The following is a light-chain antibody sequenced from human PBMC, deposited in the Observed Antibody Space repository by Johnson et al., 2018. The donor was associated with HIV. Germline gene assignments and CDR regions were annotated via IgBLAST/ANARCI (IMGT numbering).Light chain of an antibody. CDR1: NSNIGNNY. CDR2: ENN. V-gene: IGLV1-51*02. CDR3: GTWDSSLSFYV. Sequence: QSVLTQPPSVSAAPGQKVTISCSGSNSNIGNNYVSWYQHLPGTAPKLLIYENNKRPSGIPDRFSGSKSGTSATLGITGLQTGDEADYYCGTWDSSLSFYVFGTGTKVTVL. J-gene: IGLJ1*01.